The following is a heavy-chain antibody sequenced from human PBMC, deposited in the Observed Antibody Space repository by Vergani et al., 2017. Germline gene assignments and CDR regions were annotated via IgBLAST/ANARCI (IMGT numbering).Heavy chain of an antibody. J-gene: IGHJ2*01. V-gene: IGHV4-39*01. CDR3: ASGKYYSDSTSHFRGRYFDV. CDR1: GDSIISSSYY. D-gene: IGHD3-16*01. CDR2: IYNSGNG. Sequence: QMQLQESGPGLVKASETLSLTCTVSGDSIISSSYYWGWIRQPPGKGLEWIGSIYNSGNGDSSSSLKSRVTISADTSKNQFSLRPTSVTAADTAVYYCASGKYYSDSTSHFRGRYFDVWGRGTLVTVPS.